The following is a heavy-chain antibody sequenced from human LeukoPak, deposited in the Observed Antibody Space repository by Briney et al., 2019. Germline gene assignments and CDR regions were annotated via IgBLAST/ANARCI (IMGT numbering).Heavy chain of an antibody. CDR1: GYTFTGYY. CDR3: ARDQTTMVRGVIPGY. CDR2: INPNSGGT. J-gene: IGHJ4*02. D-gene: IGHD3-10*01. Sequence: WASVKVSCKASGYTFTGYYMHWVRQAPGQGLEWMGWINPNSGGTNYAQKFRGRVTMTRDTSISTAYLELSRLRSDDTAVYSCARDQTTMVRGVIPGYWGQGTLVTVSS. V-gene: IGHV1-2*02.